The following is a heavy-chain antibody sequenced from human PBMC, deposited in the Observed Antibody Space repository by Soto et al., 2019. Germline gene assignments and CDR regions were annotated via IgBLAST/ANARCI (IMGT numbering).Heavy chain of an antibody. CDR2: INHSGST. CDR1: GGSFSGYY. CDR3: ARDNSSSRNFDY. J-gene: IGHJ4*02. V-gene: IGHV4-34*01. Sequence: SETLSLTCAVYGGSFSGYYWSWIRQPPGKGLEWIGEINHSGSTNYNPSLKSRVTISVDTSKNQFSLKLSSVTAADTAVYYCARDNSSSRNFDYWGQGTLVTVS. D-gene: IGHD6-13*01.